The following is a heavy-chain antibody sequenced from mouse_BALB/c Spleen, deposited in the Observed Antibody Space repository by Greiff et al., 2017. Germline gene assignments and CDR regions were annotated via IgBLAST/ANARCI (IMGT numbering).Heavy chain of an antibody. J-gene: IGHJ3*01. Sequence: EVQLLQSGPELVKPGASVKISCKASGYSFTGYYMHWVKQSHVKSLEWIGRINPYNGATSYNQNFKDKASLTVDKYSSTAYMELHSLTSEDSAVYYYSVYYDYDGGFAYWGQGTLVTVSA. D-gene: IGHD2-4*01. CDR3: SVYYDYDGGFAY. V-gene: IGHV1-26*01. CDR2: INPYNGAT. CDR1: GYSFTGYY.